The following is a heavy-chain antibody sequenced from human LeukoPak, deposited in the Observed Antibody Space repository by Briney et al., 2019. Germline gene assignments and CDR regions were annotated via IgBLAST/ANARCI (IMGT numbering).Heavy chain of an antibody. Sequence: ASVKVSCKASGYTFTSYDINWVRQATGQGLEWMGWMNPNSGNTGYAQKFQGRVTMTRNTSISTAYMELSSLRSEDTAVYYCARGDHRSSWYFIYYYYYYMDVWGKGTTVTVSS. CDR3: ARGDHRSSWYFIYYYYYYMDV. D-gene: IGHD6-13*01. CDR1: GYTFTSYD. J-gene: IGHJ6*03. CDR2: MNPNSGNT. V-gene: IGHV1-8*01.